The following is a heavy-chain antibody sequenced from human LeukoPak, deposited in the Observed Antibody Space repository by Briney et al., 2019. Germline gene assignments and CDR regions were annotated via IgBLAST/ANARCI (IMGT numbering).Heavy chain of an antibody. V-gene: IGHV3-23*01. CDR3: AKDRRASSSWYVDYFDY. Sequence: TGGSLRLSCAASGFTFSSYAMSWVRQAPGKGLEWVSAISGSGGSTYYADSVKGRFTISRDNSKNTLYLQMNSLRAEDTAVYYCAKDRRASSSWYVDYFDYWGQGTLVTVSS. CDR2: ISGSGGST. D-gene: IGHD6-13*01. CDR1: GFTFSSYA. J-gene: IGHJ4*02.